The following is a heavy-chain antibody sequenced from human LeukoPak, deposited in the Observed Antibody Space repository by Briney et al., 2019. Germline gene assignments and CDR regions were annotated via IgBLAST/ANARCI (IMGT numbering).Heavy chain of an antibody. D-gene: IGHD6-13*01. CDR3: AREYSSTWYAGSGLFDY. V-gene: IGHV3-48*03. Sequence: GGSLRHSCAASGFTFCKHGMNWVRPAPEEGRECLSYIRSSSSTIHSADTVNGRVTISRDNAKNSLYLQMTILRAEDTAIDYGAREYSSTWYAGSGLFDYWGQGTLVTVSS. CDR1: GFTFCKHG. CDR2: IRSSSSTI. J-gene: IGHJ4*02.